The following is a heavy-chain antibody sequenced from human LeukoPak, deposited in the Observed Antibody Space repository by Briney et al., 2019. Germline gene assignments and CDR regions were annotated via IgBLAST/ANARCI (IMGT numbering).Heavy chain of an antibody. Sequence: KPGGSLRLSCAASGFTFSSYSMNWVRQAPGKGLEWVSSISSSSSYIYYADSVKGQFTISRDNAKNSLYLQMNSLRAEDTAVYYCARAYSSSWYLLDYWGQGTLVTVSS. V-gene: IGHV3-21*01. CDR2: ISSSSSYI. D-gene: IGHD6-13*01. CDR1: GFTFSSYS. CDR3: ARAYSSSWYLLDY. J-gene: IGHJ4*02.